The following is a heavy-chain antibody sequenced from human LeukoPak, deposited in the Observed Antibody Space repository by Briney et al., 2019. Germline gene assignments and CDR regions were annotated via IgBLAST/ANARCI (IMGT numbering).Heavy chain of an antibody. CDR3: ANARLRRRDYFDY. J-gene: IGHJ4*02. CDR1: GFTFSSYA. Sequence: GGSLRLSCAASGFTFSSYAMSWVRQAPGKGLEWVSAISGSGGSTYYADSVKGRFTISRDNSKNTLYLQMNSLRAEDTAVYYCANARLRRRDYFDYWGQGTLVTVSS. V-gene: IGHV3-23*01. CDR2: ISGSGGST.